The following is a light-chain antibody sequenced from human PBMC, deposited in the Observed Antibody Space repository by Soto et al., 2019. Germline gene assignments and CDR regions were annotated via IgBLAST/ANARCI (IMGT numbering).Light chain of an antibody. CDR3: LSLHGDSKYV. CDR1: SSDVGAYNF. V-gene: IGLV2-8*01. CDR2: EVR. J-gene: IGLJ1*01. Sequence: QSALTQPPSASGSAGPSVTLSCSGTSSDVGAYNFVAWYQQHPYKAPKLIIYEVRKRPSGVPDRFSGSKSGNTASLTVSRLQAEDDAEYYCLSLHGDSKYVSGTETKLTVL.